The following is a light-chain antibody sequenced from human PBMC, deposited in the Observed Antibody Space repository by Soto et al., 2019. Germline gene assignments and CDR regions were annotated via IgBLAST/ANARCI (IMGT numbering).Light chain of an antibody. CDR3: QQYENLPT. V-gene: IGKV1-33*01. CDR2: DAS. CDR1: QNINNY. J-gene: IGKJ5*01. Sequence: IQVAQTPTSPSASVGRRDTINCQASQNINNYLNWYQQKPGRAPKVLIYDASNLEAGVPSRFRGSGSGTDFTFTISRLKPEDIATYYCQQYENLPTFGQGTRLEIK.